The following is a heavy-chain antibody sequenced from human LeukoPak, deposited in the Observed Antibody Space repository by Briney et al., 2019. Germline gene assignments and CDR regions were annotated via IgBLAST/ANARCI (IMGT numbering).Heavy chain of an antibody. CDR2: INPNRGGT. Sequence: ASVKVSCKASGYTFTGYYMHWVRQAPGQGLEWMGWINPNRGGTNYAQKFQGRVTMTRDTSISTAYMELSRLRSDDTAVYYCARALETHYDFWSGYPVGYFDYWGQGTLVTVSS. CDR3: ARALETHYDFWSGYPVGYFDY. V-gene: IGHV1-2*02. D-gene: IGHD3-3*01. CDR1: GYTFTGYY. J-gene: IGHJ4*02.